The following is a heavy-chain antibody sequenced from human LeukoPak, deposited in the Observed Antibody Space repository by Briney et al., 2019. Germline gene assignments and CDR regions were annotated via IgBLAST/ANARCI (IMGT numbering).Heavy chain of an antibody. CDR3: ARVTAVAGGYYYYYMDV. Sequence: PGGSLRLSCAASGFTFSSYEMNWVRQAPGKGLEWVSYISSSGSTIYYADSVKGRFTISRDNAKNSLYLQMNSLRAEDTAVYYCARVTAVAGGYYYYYMDVWGKGTTVTISS. J-gene: IGHJ6*03. V-gene: IGHV3-48*03. CDR2: ISSSGSTI. CDR1: GFTFSSYE. D-gene: IGHD6-19*01.